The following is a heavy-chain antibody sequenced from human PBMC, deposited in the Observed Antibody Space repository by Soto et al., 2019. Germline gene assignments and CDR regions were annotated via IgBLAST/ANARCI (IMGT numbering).Heavy chain of an antibody. V-gene: IGHV4-59*01. CDR2: IYYSGST. Sequence: SETLSLTCTVSGGSISSYYWSWIRQPPGKGLEWIGYIYYSGSTNYSPSLKSRVTISVDTSKNQFSLKLSSVTAADTAVYYCGRPVGDTAMYYLGQGTLLTVSS. CDR3: GRPVGDTAMYY. D-gene: IGHD5-18*01. J-gene: IGHJ4*01. CDR1: GGSISSYY.